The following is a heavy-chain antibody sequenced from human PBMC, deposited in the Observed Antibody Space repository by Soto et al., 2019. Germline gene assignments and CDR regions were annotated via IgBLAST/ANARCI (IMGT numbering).Heavy chain of an antibody. D-gene: IGHD2-15*01. Sequence: QMQLQESGPGLVKPSGTLSLTCTVSGVSINSANWWTWVRQSPGKGLEWIGEIYHSGSTNFNPSLKSRVTISVDNSKNQFYLELTSVAAADTAIYYCAIYCGGGSCYFGAFDLWGQGTMVTVSS. J-gene: IGHJ3*01. CDR1: GVSINSANW. CDR3: AIYCGGGSCYFGAFDL. CDR2: IYHSGST. V-gene: IGHV4-4*02.